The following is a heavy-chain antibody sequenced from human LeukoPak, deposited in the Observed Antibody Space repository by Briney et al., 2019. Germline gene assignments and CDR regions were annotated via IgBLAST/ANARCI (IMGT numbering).Heavy chain of an antibody. CDR2: TSHSDST. Sequence: PSETLSLTCTVSGHSISSSGYYWGWIRQPPGKELEWIGCTSHSDSTYYNPSLESRVSISVDTSKNQFSLKLSSVTAADTAVYYCARDGIAAAGNGFDYWGQGTLVTVSS. CDR3: ARDGIAAAGNGFDY. V-gene: IGHV4-39*07. J-gene: IGHJ4*02. D-gene: IGHD6-13*01. CDR1: GHSISSSGYY.